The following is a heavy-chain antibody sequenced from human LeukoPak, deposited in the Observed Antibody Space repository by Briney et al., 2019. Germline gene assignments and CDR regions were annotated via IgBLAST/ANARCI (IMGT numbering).Heavy chain of an antibody. J-gene: IGHJ6*03. D-gene: IGHD6-19*01. Sequence: GGSLRLSCAASGFTFSSYAMSWVRQAPGKGLEWVSGISGSGSGGSTYYADSVKGRFTISRDNSKNTLYLQMNRLRAEDTAVYHCARGDSSGWYRDMDVWGKGTTVTISS. CDR1: GFTFSSYA. V-gene: IGHV3-23*01. CDR3: ARGDSSGWYRDMDV. CDR2: ISGSGSGGST.